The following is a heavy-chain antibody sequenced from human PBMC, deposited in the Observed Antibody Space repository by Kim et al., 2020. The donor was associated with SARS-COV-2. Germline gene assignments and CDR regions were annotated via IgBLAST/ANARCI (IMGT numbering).Heavy chain of an antibody. J-gene: IGHJ4*02. CDR2: IYYTGST. CDR3: ARHAGYKYGHDDDHFDY. V-gene: IGHV4-39*01. D-gene: IGHD5-18*01. CDR1: GGSITSSDYY. Sequence: SETLSLTCSVSGGSITSSDYYWSWIRQTPGKWLEWIGSIYYTGSTYYYPSLKSRVTISVDTFKNQFYLRLKSVTATDRAVYYCARHAGYKYGHDDDHFDYWGQGTLVTVSS.